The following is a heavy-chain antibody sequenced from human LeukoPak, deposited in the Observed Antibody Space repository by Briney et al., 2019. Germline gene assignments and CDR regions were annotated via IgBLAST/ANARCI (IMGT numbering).Heavy chain of an antibody. D-gene: IGHD3-10*01. CDR1: GGSFSGYY. CDR2: INHSGST. J-gene: IGHJ4*02. Sequence: SETLSLTCAVYGGSFSGYYWSWIRQPPGKGLEWIGEINHSGSTNYNPSLKSRVTISVDTSKNQFSLKLSSVTAADTAVYYCARGKMVRGVIIIYFDYWGQGTLVTVSS. V-gene: IGHV4-34*01. CDR3: ARGKMVRGVIIIYFDY.